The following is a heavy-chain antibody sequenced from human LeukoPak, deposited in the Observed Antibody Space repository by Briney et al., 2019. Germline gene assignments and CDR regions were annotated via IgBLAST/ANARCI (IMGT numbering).Heavy chain of an antibody. Sequence: ASVKVSCKASGYTFTGYYMHWVRQAPGQGLEWMGWINPNSGGTNYAQKFQGRVTMTRDTSISTAYMELSRLRSDDTAVYYCARGPTVALYDSQDHDYWGQGTLVTLSS. CDR1: GYTFTGYY. D-gene: IGHD2-15*01. V-gene: IGHV1-2*02. CDR2: INPNSGGT. J-gene: IGHJ4*02. CDR3: ARGPTVALYDSQDHDY.